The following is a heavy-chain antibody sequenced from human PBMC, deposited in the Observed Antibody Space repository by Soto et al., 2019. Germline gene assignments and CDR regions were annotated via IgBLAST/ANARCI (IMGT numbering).Heavy chain of an antibody. V-gene: IGHV3-30*04. Sequence: QVQLVESGGGVVQPGRSLRLSCAASGFTFSSYGVHWVRQAPGKGLEWVAVISYDGSNKDYADSVKGRFTISRDNSKNTLYLQMNSLRSDDTAVYYCATASGGLMVRGVKGFDYWGQGTLVTVSS. J-gene: IGHJ4*02. D-gene: IGHD3-10*01. CDR1: GFTFSSYG. CDR3: ATASGGLMVRGVKGFDY. CDR2: ISYDGSNK.